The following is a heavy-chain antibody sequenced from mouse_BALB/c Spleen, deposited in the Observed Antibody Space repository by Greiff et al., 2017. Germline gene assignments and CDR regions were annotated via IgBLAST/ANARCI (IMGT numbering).Heavy chain of an antibody. CDR1: GYTFTSYW. CDR3: ARSYYRYDGAMDY. CDR2: INPSNGRT. J-gene: IGHJ4*01. D-gene: IGHD2-14*01. V-gene: IGHV1S81*02. Sequence: QVQLKQPGAELVKPGASVKLSCKAAGYTFTSYWMHWVKQRPGQGLEWIGEINPSNGRTNYNEKFKSKATLTVDKSSSTVYMQLSSLTSEDSAVYYCARSYYRYDGAMDYWGQGTSVTVSS.